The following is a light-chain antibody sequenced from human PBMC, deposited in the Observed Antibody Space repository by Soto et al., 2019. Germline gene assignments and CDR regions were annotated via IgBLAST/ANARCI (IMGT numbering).Light chain of an antibody. J-gene: IGKJ4*01. CDR2: HAS. CDR1: QSMYNN. CDR3: QQCNNWPLT. V-gene: IGKV3-15*01. Sequence: EIVMTQSPATLSVSPGERATLSCRASQSMYNNLAWYQQKPGQAPRLLIYHASARATGIPARFSGSGSGTEFTLTISSLQSEDFAVYYCQQCNNWPLTFGGGTKVEI.